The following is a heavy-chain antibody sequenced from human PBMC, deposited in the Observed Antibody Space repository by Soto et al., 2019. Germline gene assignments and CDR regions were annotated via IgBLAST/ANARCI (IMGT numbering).Heavy chain of an antibody. CDR3: ALKLNPGIAADGGSFDI. J-gene: IGHJ3*02. V-gene: IGHV3-23*01. D-gene: IGHD6-13*01. Sequence: GGSLRLSCAASGFTFSSYAMSWVRQAPGKGLEWVSAISGSGGSTYYADSVKGRFTISRDNSKNTLYLQMNSLRAEDTAVYYCALKLNPGIAADGGSFDIWGQGTMVTVSS. CDR1: GFTFSSYA. CDR2: ISGSGGST.